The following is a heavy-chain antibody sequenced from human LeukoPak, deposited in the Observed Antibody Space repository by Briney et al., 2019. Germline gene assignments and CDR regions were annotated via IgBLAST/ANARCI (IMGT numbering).Heavy chain of an antibody. D-gene: IGHD3-10*01. J-gene: IGHJ6*02. Sequence: SETLSLTCTVSGGSITNGAYHWSWIRQPPGKGLEWIGYIYHSGSTYYGPSLKSRVTISLDKSKSQFSLNLSSVTAADTAVYYCARRFPDYYGSGLHYDYYGMDVWGQGTTVTVSS. V-gene: IGHV4-30-2*01. CDR1: GGSITNGAYH. CDR3: ARRFPDYYGSGLHYDYYGMDV. CDR2: IYHSGST.